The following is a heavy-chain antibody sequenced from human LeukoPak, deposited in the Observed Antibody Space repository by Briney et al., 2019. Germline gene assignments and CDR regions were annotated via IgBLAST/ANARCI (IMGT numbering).Heavy chain of an antibody. CDR3: ARRAYNWNDDRFDP. V-gene: IGHV1-2*02. CDR2: INPNSGGT. Sequence: ASVTVSCKASGYTFTGYYMHWVRQAPGQGLEWMGWINPNSGGTNYAQKFQGRVTMTTDTSTSTAYMELRSLRSDDTAVYYCARRAYNWNDDRFDPWGQGTLVTVSS. D-gene: IGHD1-20*01. CDR1: GYTFTGYY. J-gene: IGHJ5*02.